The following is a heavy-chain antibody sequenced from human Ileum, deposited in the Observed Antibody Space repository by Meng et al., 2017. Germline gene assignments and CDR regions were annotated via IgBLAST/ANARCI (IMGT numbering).Heavy chain of an antibody. CDR3: ARDMPYSSGSFDY. CDR1: GFTFVSYA. Sequence: VQLVQSGSDVKKPGASVKVSCKASGFTFVSYAIYWVRQAPGQGLEWMGWITAGNGNTKYSQKFQGRVTITRDTSASAVYMELSNLKFEDTAVYYCARDMPYSSGSFDYWGQGTLVTVSS. CDR2: ITAGNGNT. J-gene: IGHJ4*02. D-gene: IGHD3-10*01. V-gene: IGHV1-3*01.